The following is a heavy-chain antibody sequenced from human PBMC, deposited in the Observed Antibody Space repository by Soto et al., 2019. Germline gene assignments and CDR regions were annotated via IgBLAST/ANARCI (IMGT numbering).Heavy chain of an antibody. CDR1: GGSFSGYY. CDR2: INHSGST. J-gene: IGHJ6*02. CDR3: ASPRGTILNYGMDV. Sequence: SETLSLTCAVYGGSFSGYYWSWIRQPPGKGLEWIGEINHSGSTNYNPSLKSRVTISVDTSKNQFSLKRSSVTAADTAVYYCASPRGTILNYGMDVWGQGTTVTVSS. V-gene: IGHV4-34*01. D-gene: IGHD3-3*01.